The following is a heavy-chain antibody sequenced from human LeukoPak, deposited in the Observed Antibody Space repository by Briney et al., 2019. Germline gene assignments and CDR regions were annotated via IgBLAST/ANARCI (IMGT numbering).Heavy chain of an antibody. CDR2: IKEDGKEK. Sequence: GGSLRLSCVASGFTFSTYWMSWVRQAPGKGLEWVANIKEDGKEKYSVDSVKGRFTISRDNAKNSLYLQMNNLRVEDTAAYYCATSQTTSGRYGNAFDIWGQGTMVTVSS. V-gene: IGHV3-7*01. CDR3: ATSQTTSGRYGNAFDI. J-gene: IGHJ3*02. D-gene: IGHD6-19*01. CDR1: GFTFSTYW.